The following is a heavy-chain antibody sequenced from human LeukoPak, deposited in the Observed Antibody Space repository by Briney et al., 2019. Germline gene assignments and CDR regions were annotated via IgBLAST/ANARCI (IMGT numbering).Heavy chain of an antibody. CDR1: AFTFSSYE. J-gene: IGHJ4*02. Sequence: GGSLRLSCAASAFTFSSYEMNWVRQAPGKGLEWVSYINGGGSTIYYADSVKGRFTISRDNAKSSLYLQMNSLRAEDTAVYYCARDLMGIAYRGAFYYWGQGTLVTVSS. D-gene: IGHD6-13*01. CDR3: ARDLMGIAYRGAFYY. CDR2: INGGGSTI. V-gene: IGHV3-48*03.